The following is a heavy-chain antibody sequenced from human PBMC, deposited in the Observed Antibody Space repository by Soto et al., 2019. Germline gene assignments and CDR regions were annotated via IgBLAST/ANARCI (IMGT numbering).Heavy chain of an antibody. CDR2: IDWDDDK. CDR1: GFSLSTSGMC. J-gene: IGHJ6*03. CDR3: ARSTRITFGGVIPGRGYYYYMDV. Sequence: SGPTLVNPTQTLTLTCTFSGFSLSTSGMCVSWIRQPPGKALEWLARIDWDDDKYYSTSLKTRLTISKDTSKNQVVLTMTNMDPVDTATYYCARSTRITFGGVIPGRGYYYYMDVWGKGTTVTVSS. D-gene: IGHD3-16*01. V-gene: IGHV2-70*11.